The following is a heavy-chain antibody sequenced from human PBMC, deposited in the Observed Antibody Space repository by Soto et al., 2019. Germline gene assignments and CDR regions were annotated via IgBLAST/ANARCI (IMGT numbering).Heavy chain of an antibody. Sequence: EVQLLESGGGLVQPGGSLRLSCAASGFTFSSYAMSWVRQAPGKGLEWVSAISGSGGSTYYADSVKGRFTNSRDNSKNTLYLQMNSLRAEDTAVYYCAKDRKWLDYYYYYGMDVWGQGTTVTVSS. CDR1: GFTFSSYA. V-gene: IGHV3-23*01. J-gene: IGHJ6*02. D-gene: IGHD5-12*01. CDR2: ISGSGGST. CDR3: AKDRKWLDYYYYYGMDV.